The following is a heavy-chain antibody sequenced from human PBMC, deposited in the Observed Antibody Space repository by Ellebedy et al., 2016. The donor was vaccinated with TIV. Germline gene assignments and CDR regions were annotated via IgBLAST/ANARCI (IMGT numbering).Heavy chain of an antibody. CDR1: GFTFSSYW. J-gene: IGHJ3*01. Sequence: GESLKISCAVSGFTFSSYWMHWVRQAPGKGLVWVSRINSDGTYTSHADSVKGRFSISRDNAKNTLFLQMDSLRVEDQALYYCVRDARTHGFDVWGQGTAVTVSS. CDR2: INSDGTYT. V-gene: IGHV3-74*01. CDR3: VRDARTHGFDV.